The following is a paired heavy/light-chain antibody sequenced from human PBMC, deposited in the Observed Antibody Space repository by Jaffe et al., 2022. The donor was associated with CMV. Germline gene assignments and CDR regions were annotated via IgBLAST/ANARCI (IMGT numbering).Light chain of an antibody. CDR2: STN. V-gene: IGLV7-43*01. CDR1: TGAVTSGNY. CDR3: LLYFSGAQLM. Sequence: QTVVTQEPSLTVSPGGTVTLTCASSTGAVTSGNYPNWFQQKPGQAPRPLIYSTNNKHSWTPARFSGSLLGGKAALTLSGVRPEDEAEYYCLLYFSGAQLMFGGGTKLTVL. J-gene: IGLJ3*02.
Heavy chain of an antibody. CDR3: ARDEGP. J-gene: IGHJ5*02. V-gene: IGHV1-2*02. CDR1: GYSFTVYY. CDR2: INPNSGVT. Sequence: QVHLVQSGAEVKKTGASVKVSCQASGYSFTVYYIHWVRQAPGQGPEWVGWINPNSGVTNYAQRFRGRVTMTRDTSINTVYMELRGLQSDDSAIYYCARDEGPWGQGTLVTVSS.